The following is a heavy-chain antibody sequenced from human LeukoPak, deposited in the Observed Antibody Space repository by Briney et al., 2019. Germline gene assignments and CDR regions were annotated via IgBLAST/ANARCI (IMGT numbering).Heavy chain of an antibody. D-gene: IGHD3-16*02. J-gene: IGHJ5*02. Sequence: ASVKVSCKASGYTFTGYYMHWVRQAPGQGLEWMGWINPNRGGTNYAQKFQGRVTMTRDTSISTAYMELSRLRSDDTAVYYCARAGLLRLGELSLRFDPWGQGTLVTVSS. CDR1: GYTFTGYY. CDR3: ARAGLLRLGELSLRFDP. V-gene: IGHV1-2*02. CDR2: INPNRGGT.